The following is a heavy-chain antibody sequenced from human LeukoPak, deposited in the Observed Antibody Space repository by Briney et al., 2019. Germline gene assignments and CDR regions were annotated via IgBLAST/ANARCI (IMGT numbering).Heavy chain of an antibody. CDR2: INTDGSST. J-gene: IGHJ4*02. D-gene: IGHD3-22*01. V-gene: IGHV3-74*01. CDR3: ARDRQNYYDSSGYQSGFDY. CDR1: GFTFSSYW. Sequence: GGSLRLSCAASGFTFSSYWMHWVRQAPGKGLVWVSRINTDGSSTSYADSVKGRFTISRDNAKNTLYLQMNSLRAEDTAVYYCARDRQNYYDSSGYQSGFDYWGQGTLVTVS.